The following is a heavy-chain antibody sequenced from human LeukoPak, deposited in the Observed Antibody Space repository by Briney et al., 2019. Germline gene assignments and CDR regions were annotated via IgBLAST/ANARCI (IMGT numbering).Heavy chain of an antibody. Sequence: SETLSRTCAVYGGSFSGYYWSWIRQPPGKGLEWIGEINHSGGTNYNPSLKSRVTISVDTSKNQFSLKLTSVTAADTAVYYCAREAQNAFDIWGQGTMVTVSS. J-gene: IGHJ3*02. CDR1: GGSFSGYY. CDR2: INHSGGT. V-gene: IGHV4-34*01. CDR3: AREAQNAFDI.